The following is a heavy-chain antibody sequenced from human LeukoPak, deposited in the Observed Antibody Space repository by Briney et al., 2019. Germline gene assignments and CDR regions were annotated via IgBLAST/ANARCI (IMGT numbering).Heavy chain of an antibody. Sequence: GESLQISCKGSGYLFTSYWIGWVRQMPGKGLEWMGIIYPGDSDTRYSPSFQGQVTISADKSISTAYLQWSSLKASDTAMYYCARQGDCSSTSCYRYDAFDIWGQGTMVTVSS. CDR1: GYLFTSYW. J-gene: IGHJ3*02. CDR3: ARQGDCSSTSCYRYDAFDI. D-gene: IGHD2-2*01. V-gene: IGHV5-51*01. CDR2: IYPGDSDT.